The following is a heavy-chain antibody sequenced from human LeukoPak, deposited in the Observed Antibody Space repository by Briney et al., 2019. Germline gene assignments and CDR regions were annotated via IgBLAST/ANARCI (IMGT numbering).Heavy chain of an antibody. J-gene: IGHJ3*02. D-gene: IGHD4-17*01. V-gene: IGHV4-59*11. CDR3: ARDLVTVTKGFDI. CDR2: IHYSGDT. Sequence: SETLSLTCTVSGGSISGHYWNWIRQPPGKGLEWIGYIHYSGDTNYNRSLKSRVAISVDTSKNQFSLKLSSVTAADTAVYYCARDLVTVTKGFDIWGQGTMVSVSS. CDR1: GGSISGHY.